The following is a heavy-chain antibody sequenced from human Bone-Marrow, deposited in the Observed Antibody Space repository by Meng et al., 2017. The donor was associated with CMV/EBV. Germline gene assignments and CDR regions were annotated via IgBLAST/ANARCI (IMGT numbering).Heavy chain of an antibody. Sequence: ASVKVSCKASGYTFTSYGISWVRQAPGQGLEWMGWISAYNGNTNYAQKLQGRVTMTTDTSTSTAYMELRSLRSDDTAVYYCARARGAVDTAMVMGYWGQGTLVTVSS. V-gene: IGHV1-18*01. CDR2: ISAYNGNT. CDR1: GYTFTSYG. J-gene: IGHJ4*02. D-gene: IGHD5-18*01. CDR3: ARARGAVDTAMVMGY.